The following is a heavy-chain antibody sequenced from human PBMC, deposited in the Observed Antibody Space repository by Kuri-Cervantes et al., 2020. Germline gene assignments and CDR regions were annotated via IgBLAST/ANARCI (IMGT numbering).Heavy chain of an antibody. Sequence: ESLKISCTVSGGSISSSSYYWGWIRQPPGKGLEWIGSIYYSGSTYYNPSLKSRVTISVDTSKNQFSLKLSSVTAADTAVYYCARIFYDFWSGYPRVFDYWGQGTPVTVSS. D-gene: IGHD3-3*01. CDR3: ARIFYDFWSGYPRVFDY. V-gene: IGHV4-39*01. CDR2: IYYSGST. J-gene: IGHJ4*02. CDR1: GGSISSSSYY.